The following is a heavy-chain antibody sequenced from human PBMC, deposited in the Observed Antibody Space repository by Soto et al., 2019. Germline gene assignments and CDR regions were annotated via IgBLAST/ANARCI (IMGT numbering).Heavy chain of an antibody. CDR3: ARDLVAASGWVNAEYFQH. V-gene: IGHV3-33*01. CDR2: IWYDGSNK. D-gene: IGHD6-19*01. Sequence: QVQLVESGGGVVQPGRSLRLSCAASGFTFSSYGMHWVRQAPGKGLEWVAVIWYDGSNKYYADSVKGRFTISRDNSKNTLYLQMNSLRAEDTAMYYCARDLVAASGWVNAEYFQHWGQGTLVTVSS. CDR1: GFTFSSYG. J-gene: IGHJ1*01.